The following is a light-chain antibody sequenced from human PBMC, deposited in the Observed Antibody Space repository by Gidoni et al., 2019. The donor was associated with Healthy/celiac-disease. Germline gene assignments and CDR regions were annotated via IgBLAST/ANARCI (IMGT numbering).Light chain of an antibody. J-gene: IGKJ1*01. V-gene: IGKV3-20*01. Sequence: EDGMSHSQGNMAYSAGERATITCRASQSVSSSYLAWYQQKPGQAHRLLIYAASRRATGNRAGFGGSGCGTDFTVILSILGPEGVSVYYCQQEDSLSKTFGQGTKVEIK. CDR3: QQEDSLSKT. CDR1: QSVSSSY. CDR2: AAS.